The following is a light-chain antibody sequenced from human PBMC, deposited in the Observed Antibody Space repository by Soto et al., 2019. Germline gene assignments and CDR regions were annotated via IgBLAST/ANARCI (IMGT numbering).Light chain of an antibody. CDR2: DVS. CDR1: SSDVGGYNY. V-gene: IGLV2-14*01. J-gene: IGLJ2*01. Sequence: QSVLTQPASVSGSPGQSITISCTGTSSDVGGYNYVSWYQQHPGKAPKLMIYDVSNRPSGVSNRFSGSKSGNTASLTISGXXAXDEADYYCSSYTSSSTLVFGGGTKLTVL. CDR3: SSYTSSSTLV.